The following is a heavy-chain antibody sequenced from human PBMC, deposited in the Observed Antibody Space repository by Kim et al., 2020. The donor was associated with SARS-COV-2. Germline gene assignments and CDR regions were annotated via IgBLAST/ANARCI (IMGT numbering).Heavy chain of an antibody. J-gene: IGHJ6*02. CDR2: IKSKTDGGTT. Sequence: GGSLRLSCAASGFTFSNAWMSWVRQAPGKGLEWVGRIKSKTDGGTTDYAAPVKGRFTISRDDSKNTLYLQMNSQKTEDTAVYYCTTRRLIQKLLWFGENYYYGMDVWGQGTTVTVSS. CDR3: TTRRLIQKLLWFGENYYYGMDV. D-gene: IGHD3-10*01. V-gene: IGHV3-15*01. CDR1: GFTFSNAW.